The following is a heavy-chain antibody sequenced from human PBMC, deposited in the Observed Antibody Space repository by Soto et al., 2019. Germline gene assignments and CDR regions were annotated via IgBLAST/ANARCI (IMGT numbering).Heavy chain of an antibody. CDR2: IYWDDDK. J-gene: IGHJ5*02. CDR1: GFSLSTSGVG. CDR3: AHKALRLYYYDRSGLVGYGP. V-gene: IGHV2-5*02. Sequence: QITLKESGPTLVKPTQTLTLTCTFSGFSLSTSGVGVGWIRQPPGKALEWLALIYWDDDKRYSPSLKSRLTTPHDAPKSQVILKMTTRDPVDTATYSCAHKALRLYYYDRSGLVGYGPWGQGTLVTVSS. D-gene: IGHD3-22*01.